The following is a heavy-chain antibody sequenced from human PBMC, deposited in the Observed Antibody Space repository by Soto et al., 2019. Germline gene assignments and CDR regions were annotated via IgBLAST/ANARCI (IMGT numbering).Heavy chain of an antibody. CDR2: INHSGST. V-gene: IGHV4-34*01. D-gene: IGHD3-9*01. CDR3: ARAIRYFDWSPYYYYGMDV. CDR1: GGSFGGYY. Sequence: SETLSLTCAVYGGSFGGYYWSWIRQPPGKGLEWIGEINHSGSTNYNPSLKSRVTISVDTSKNQFSLKLSSVTAADTAVYYCARAIRYFDWSPYYYYGMDVWGQGTTVTVSS. J-gene: IGHJ6*02.